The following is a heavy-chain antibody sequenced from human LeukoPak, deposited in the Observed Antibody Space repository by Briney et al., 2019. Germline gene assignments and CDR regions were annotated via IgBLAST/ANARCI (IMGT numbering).Heavy chain of an antibody. Sequence: ASVKVSCKASGYTFTSYYMHWVRQAPGQGLEWMGIINPSGGSTSYAQKFQGRVTMTRDTSTSTVYMELSSLRSEDTAVYYCARGMEVRYYYGSGSYLSGYWGQGTLVTVSS. CDR2: INPSGGST. CDR1: GYTFTSYY. V-gene: IGHV1-46*01. D-gene: IGHD3-10*01. CDR3: ARGMEVRYYYGSGSYLSGY. J-gene: IGHJ4*02.